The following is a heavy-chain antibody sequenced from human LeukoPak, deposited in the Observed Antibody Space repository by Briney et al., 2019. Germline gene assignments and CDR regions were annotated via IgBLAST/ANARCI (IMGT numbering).Heavy chain of an antibody. Sequence: RGSLRLSCAASGFTFSSYGMHWVRQAPGKGLEWVAVISYDGSNKYYADSVKGRFTISRDNSKNTLYLQMNSLRAEDTAVYYRAKYSSWWSFDYWGQGTLVTVSS. D-gene: IGHD6-13*01. CDR1: GFTFSSYG. V-gene: IGHV3-30*18. CDR3: AKYSSWWSFDY. CDR2: ISYDGSNK. J-gene: IGHJ4*02.